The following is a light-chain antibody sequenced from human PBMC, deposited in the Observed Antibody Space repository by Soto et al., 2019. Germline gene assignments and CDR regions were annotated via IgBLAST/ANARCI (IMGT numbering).Light chain of an antibody. Sequence: QSVLTQSPSASASLGASVKLTCTLSSGHSDYGIAWHQQQPDKGTRYMMKLNRDGSHNQGDGTPDRFSGSNSGAERYLIIASLHSDDDADYCCQTADTVVVFGGGTKVTVL. J-gene: IGLJ2*01. V-gene: IGLV4-69*01. CDR1: SGHSDYG. CDR2: LNRDGSH. CDR3: QTADTVVV.